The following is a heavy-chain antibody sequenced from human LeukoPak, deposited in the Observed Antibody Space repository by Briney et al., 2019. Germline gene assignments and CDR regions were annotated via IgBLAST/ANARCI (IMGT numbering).Heavy chain of an antibody. CDR3: AKGGLTTPLHY. V-gene: IGHV3-23*01. CDR1: AFPFSTYV. Sequence: GGSLRLSCAASAFPFSTYVMSWVRQAPGGGLEWISSISGDGARTYYTNSVKGRFTIFRDNPKNTLFLQVNSLRVEDTAVYYCAKGGLTTPLHYWGQGTLVTVSS. J-gene: IGHJ4*02. CDR2: ISGDGART. D-gene: IGHD1-14*01.